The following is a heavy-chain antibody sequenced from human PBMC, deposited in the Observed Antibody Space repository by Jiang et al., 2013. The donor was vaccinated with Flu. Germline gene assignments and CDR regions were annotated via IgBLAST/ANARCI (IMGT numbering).Heavy chain of an antibody. CDR1: GFTFSAYG. D-gene: IGHD6-19*01. CDR2: ISYDGRKK. CDR3: ARDKQWLGLPTYDYYYGMDV. Sequence: LVESGGGVVQPGTSLRLSCAASGFTFSAYGMHWVRQGPGKGLEWVAVISYDGRKKXFADSVRGRFTISRDNSKSTLYLQMNSLRGEDKGVYYCARDKQWLGLPTYDYYYGMDVWGQGTAVSVSS. V-gene: IGHV3-33*01. J-gene: IGHJ6*02.